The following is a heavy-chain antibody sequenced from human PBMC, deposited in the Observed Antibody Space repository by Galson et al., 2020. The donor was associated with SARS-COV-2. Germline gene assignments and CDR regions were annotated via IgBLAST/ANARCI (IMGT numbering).Heavy chain of an antibody. V-gene: IGHV5-51*01. CDR3: ARVGKLFSTSWYHPYFDS. D-gene: IGHD6-13*01. J-gene: IGHJ4*02. CDR1: GYSFTTYW. CDR2: IYPGDSDS. Sequence: GESLKISCKGSGYSFTTYWIAWVRQMPGKGLEWMGIIYPGDSDSRYSPSFQGQVTISADKSISTAYLQWSSLKASDTAMYYCARVGKLFSTSWYHPYFDSWGQGTLVTVSS.